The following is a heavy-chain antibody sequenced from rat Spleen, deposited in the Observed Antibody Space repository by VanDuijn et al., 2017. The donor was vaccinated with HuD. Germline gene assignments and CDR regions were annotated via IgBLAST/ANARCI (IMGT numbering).Heavy chain of an antibody. CDR1: GFTLSDHF. D-gene: IGHD1-6*01. CDR3: ASLMYTPDYLGVMDA. CDR2: INYDGGTP. Sequence: EVQLVESDGGLVQPGRSLKLSCAASGFTLSDHFMAWVRQAPTKGLEWVATINYDGGTPYYRDSVKGRFTISRDNAESTLYLQMDSLRSEATATYYCASLMYTPDYLGVMDAWGQGASVTVSS. V-gene: IGHV5-29*01. J-gene: IGHJ4*01.